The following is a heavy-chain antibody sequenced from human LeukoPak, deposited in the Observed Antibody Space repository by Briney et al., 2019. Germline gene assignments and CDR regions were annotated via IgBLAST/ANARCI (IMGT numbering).Heavy chain of an antibody. Sequence: PGGSLRLSCAASGFTVSSAYMSWVRQAPGKGLEWVSIIYSGGNTYYADSVKGRFTISRDHSKNTLYLQMNSLRAEDTAVYYCTRETYYDFWSAPGGMDVWDQGSTVTVSS. J-gene: IGHJ6*02. CDR2: IYSGGNT. D-gene: IGHD3-3*01. CDR1: GFTVSSAY. V-gene: IGHV3-53*01. CDR3: TRETYYDFWSAPGGMDV.